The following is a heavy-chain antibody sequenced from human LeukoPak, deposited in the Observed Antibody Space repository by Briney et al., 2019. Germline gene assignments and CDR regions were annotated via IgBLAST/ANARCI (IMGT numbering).Heavy chain of an antibody. CDR3: ARGGSGSFPLDY. CDR1: GYTFTSYY. D-gene: IGHD1-26*01. V-gene: IGHV1-3*01. J-gene: IGHJ4*02. Sequence: ASVKVSCKASGYTFTSYYMHWVRQAPGQGLEWMGWIHAGNGNTKYSQKFQGRVTITRDTPATTVYMELSSLTSEDTAVYYCARGGSGSFPLDYWSQGTLVTVSS. CDR2: IHAGNGNT.